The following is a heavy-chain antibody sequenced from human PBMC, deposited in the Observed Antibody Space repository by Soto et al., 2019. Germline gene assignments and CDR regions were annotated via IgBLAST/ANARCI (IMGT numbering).Heavy chain of an antibody. CDR1: GGTFSSYA. Sequence: SVKVSCKASGGTFSSYAISWVRQAPGQGLEWMGGIIPIFGTANYAQKFQGRVTITADKSTSTAYMELSSLRSEDTAVYYCAKIVVVVAATGANYYYGMDVWGQGTTVTVSS. V-gene: IGHV1-69*06. CDR3: AKIVVVVAATGANYYYGMDV. D-gene: IGHD2-15*01. CDR2: IIPIFGTA. J-gene: IGHJ6*02.